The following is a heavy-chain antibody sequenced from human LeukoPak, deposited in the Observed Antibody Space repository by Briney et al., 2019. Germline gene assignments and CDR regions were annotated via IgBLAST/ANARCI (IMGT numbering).Heavy chain of an antibody. J-gene: IGHJ4*02. V-gene: IGHV1-24*01. CDR2: FDPEDGET. Sequence: GASVKVSCKASGYTFTGYYIHWVRQAPGQGLEWMGGFDPEDGETIYAQKFQGRVTMTEDTSTDTAYMELSSLRSEDTAVYYCATVPYSGSYREWGQGTLVTVSS. CDR1: GYTFTGYY. D-gene: IGHD1-26*01. CDR3: ATVPYSGSYRE.